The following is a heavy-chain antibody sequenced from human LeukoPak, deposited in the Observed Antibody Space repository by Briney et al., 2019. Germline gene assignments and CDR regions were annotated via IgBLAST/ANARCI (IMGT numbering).Heavy chain of an antibody. CDR3: AKGPQVGSGYHPDY. CDR1: GFTLSSYA. J-gene: IGHJ4*02. V-gene: IGHV3-23*01. D-gene: IGHD3-22*01. CDR2: SSGRGGST. Sequence: GGSLRLSCAASGFTLSSYAMCWVRQPPGGGLQWVSGSSGRGGSTYYADSVKGRFTISRDNSKNTLYLQMNSLRVEDTAVYYCAKGPQVGSGYHPDYWGEGALVTVSS.